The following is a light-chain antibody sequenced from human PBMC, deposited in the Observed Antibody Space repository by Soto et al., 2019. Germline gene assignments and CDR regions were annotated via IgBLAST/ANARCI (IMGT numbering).Light chain of an antibody. V-gene: IGKV1-5*03. CDR2: KAS. J-gene: IGKJ1*01. CDR3: QHYNSYSEA. Sequence: GDKVTITCLASQTISSWLAWYQQKPGKAPKLLIYKASTLKSGVPSRFSGSESGTEFTLTISSLQPDDFATYYCQHYNSYSEAFGQGTKVDIK. CDR1: QTISSW.